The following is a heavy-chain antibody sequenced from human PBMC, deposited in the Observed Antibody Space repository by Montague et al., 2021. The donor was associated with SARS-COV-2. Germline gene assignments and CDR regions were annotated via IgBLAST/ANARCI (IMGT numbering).Heavy chain of an antibody. D-gene: IGHD1-26*01. CDR2: ISYDGSNK. J-gene: IGHJ5*02. CDR1: GFTFSSYA. Sequence: SLRLSCAASGFTFSSYAMHWVRQAPGKGLEWVALISYDGSNKYYADSVKGRSTISRDNSKNTLYLQMNSLRAKDTAVYYCARDSGSSFDPWGQGTLVTVSS. CDR3: ARDSGSSFDP. V-gene: IGHV3-30*04.